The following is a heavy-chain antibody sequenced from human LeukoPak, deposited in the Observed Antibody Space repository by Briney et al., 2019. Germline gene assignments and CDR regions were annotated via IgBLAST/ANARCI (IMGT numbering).Heavy chain of an antibody. D-gene: IGHD1-20*01. CDR3: ARGGITGKIDY. CDR2: IYTSGST. J-gene: IGHJ4*02. CDR1: GGSISSGSYY. V-gene: IGHV4-61*02. Sequence: PSETLSLTCTVSGGSISSGSYYWSWIRQPAGKGLEWIGRIYTSGSTNYNPSLKSRVTISVDTSKNQFSLKLSSVTAADTAVYYCARGGITGKIDYWGQGTLVTVSS.